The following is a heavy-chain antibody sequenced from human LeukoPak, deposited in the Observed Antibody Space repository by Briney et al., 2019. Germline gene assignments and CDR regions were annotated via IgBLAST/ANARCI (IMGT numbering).Heavy chain of an antibody. Sequence: GGSLRLSCATSGFTFSSYWMHWVRQAPGKGLAWVSYINPDGSSTNYADSVKGRFTISRDNAQNSLYLQIDSLRAEDTAIYYCARVGYSSSWHSGSAFDIWGQGTMVTVSS. V-gene: IGHV3-74*01. CDR1: GFTFSSYW. CDR3: ARVGYSSSWHSGSAFDI. CDR2: INPDGSST. D-gene: IGHD6-13*01. J-gene: IGHJ3*02.